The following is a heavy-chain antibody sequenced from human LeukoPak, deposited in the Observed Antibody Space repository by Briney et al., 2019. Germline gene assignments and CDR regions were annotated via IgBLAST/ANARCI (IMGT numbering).Heavy chain of an antibody. CDR3: AKAVSSGWYEV. J-gene: IGHJ4*02. V-gene: IGHV3-15*01. CDR2: IKRKTDSGTT. D-gene: IGHD6-19*01. Sequence: GGSLRLSCAASGFTFSNAWMSWVRQAPGKGLEWVGRIKRKTDSGTTDYAAPVNGRFTISRDDSKNTLYLQMNSLRAEDTAVYYCAKAVSSGWYEVWGQGTLVTVSS. CDR1: GFTFSNAW.